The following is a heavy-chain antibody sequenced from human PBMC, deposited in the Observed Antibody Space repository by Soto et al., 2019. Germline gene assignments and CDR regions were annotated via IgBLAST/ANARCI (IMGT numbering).Heavy chain of an antibody. CDR3: ARGAEGPADYNGFDP. CDR1: GDSFDGYT. Sequence: QEHWVQSGAEVKSRGSSVKVSCKSSGDSFDGYTFNWVRQAPGRGLEWIGGIIPIFRTANYAQRFQGRLTITADDLTTTVFMELTSLTSDDTAVYYCARGAEGPADYNGFDPWGQGTLVTVSS. CDR2: IIPIFRTA. D-gene: IGHD2-2*01. J-gene: IGHJ5*02. V-gene: IGHV1-69*01.